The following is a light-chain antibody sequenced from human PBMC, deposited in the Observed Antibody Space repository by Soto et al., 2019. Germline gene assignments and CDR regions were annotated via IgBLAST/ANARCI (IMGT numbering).Light chain of an antibody. Sequence: DIQVTQSPSSLSASVGDRVTITCRASQSSSNNLNWYQQKPGKAPNLLIYAASSLQGGVPSRFSGSGSGTDFTLNINSLQPEDFATYYCQQSSSIPLTFGGGTTVEIK. CDR1: QSSSNN. CDR3: QQSSSIPLT. CDR2: AAS. V-gene: IGKV1-39*01. J-gene: IGKJ4*01.